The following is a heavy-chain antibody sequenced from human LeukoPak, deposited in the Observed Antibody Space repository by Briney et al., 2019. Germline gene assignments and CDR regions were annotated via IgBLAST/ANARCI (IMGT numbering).Heavy chain of an antibody. J-gene: IGHJ5*01. CDR3: ATDDGSATLGFDS. CDR1: GYTFTMYY. Sequence: ASVKVSCKASGYTFTMYYIHWVRQAPGQGLEWMGMINPSDGATTYAQRFQGRVTMTTDESTSTAFMELSSLRSEDAAIYYCATDDGSATLGFDSWGQGTLLTVSS. D-gene: IGHD1-26*01. CDR2: INPSDGAT. V-gene: IGHV1-46*01.